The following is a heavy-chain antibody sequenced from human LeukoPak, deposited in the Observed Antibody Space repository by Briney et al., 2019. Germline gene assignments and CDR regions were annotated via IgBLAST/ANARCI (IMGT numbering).Heavy chain of an antibody. Sequence: GRSLRLSCAASGFTFSSYWMSWVRQAPGKGLEWVANIKQDGSEKYYVDSVKGRFTISRDNAKNSLYLQMNSLRAEDTAVYYCARAAPVPAATVAGYYYYYYGMDVWGQGTTVTVSS. V-gene: IGHV3-7*01. CDR2: IKQDGSEK. D-gene: IGHD2-2*01. CDR1: GFTFSSYW. CDR3: ARAAPVPAATVAGYYYYYYGMDV. J-gene: IGHJ6*02.